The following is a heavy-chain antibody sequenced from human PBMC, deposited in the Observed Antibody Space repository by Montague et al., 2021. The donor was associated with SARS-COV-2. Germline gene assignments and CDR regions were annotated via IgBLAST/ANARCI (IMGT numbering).Heavy chain of an antibody. V-gene: IGHV3-23*01. CDR1: GFTFSSFT. CDR2: ISGSGGST. Sequence: SLRLSCAASGFTFSSFTMSWVRLAPGKGLEWVSTISGSGGSTWYADSVKGRFTISRDNSKSTLFLQMNSLRAEDTALYYCTGADNYGSWGRGTRVTVSS. D-gene: IGHD4-17*01. J-gene: IGHJ5*02. CDR3: TGADNYGS.